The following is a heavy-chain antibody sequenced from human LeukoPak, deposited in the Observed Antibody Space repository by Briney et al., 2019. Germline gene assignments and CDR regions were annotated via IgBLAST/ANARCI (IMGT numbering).Heavy chain of an antibody. CDR2: IASDGSST. V-gene: IGHV3-74*01. D-gene: IGHD4-23*01. Sequence: GGSLRLSCAASGFTFSSYWMNWVRQAPGKGLVWVSRIASDGSSTTYADSVKGRFSISRDNAKNTLYLQMNSLRVGDTAVYYCARGRPHGNDYWGQGTLVTVSS. CDR1: GFTFSSYW. CDR3: ARGRPHGNDY. J-gene: IGHJ4*02.